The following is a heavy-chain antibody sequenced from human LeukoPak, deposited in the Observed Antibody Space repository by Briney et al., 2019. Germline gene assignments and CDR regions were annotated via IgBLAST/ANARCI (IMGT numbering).Heavy chain of an antibody. Sequence: GGSLRLSCAASGFTFSSYWMSWVRQAPGKGLEWVANIKQDGSEKYYVDSVKGRFAISRDNAKNSLYLQMNSLRAEDTAVYYCASAVVQRTDAFDIWGQGTMVTVSS. D-gene: IGHD1-1*01. J-gene: IGHJ3*02. CDR1: GFTFSSYW. CDR3: ASAVVQRTDAFDI. V-gene: IGHV3-7*01. CDR2: IKQDGSEK.